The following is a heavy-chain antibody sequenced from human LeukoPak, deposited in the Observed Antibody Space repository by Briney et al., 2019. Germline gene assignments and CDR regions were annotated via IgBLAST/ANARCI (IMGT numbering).Heavy chain of an antibody. J-gene: IGHJ5*02. Sequence: GGSLRLSCAASGFTFSSYSMNWVRQAPGKGLEWVSYISSSSSTIYYADSVKGRFTISRDNAKNSLYLQMNSLRDEDTAVYYCARDGNRGTYYDFWSGPLNWFDPWGQGTLSPSPQ. CDR2: ISSSSSTI. D-gene: IGHD3-3*01. CDR3: ARDGNRGTYYDFWSGPLNWFDP. CDR1: GFTFSSYS. V-gene: IGHV3-48*02.